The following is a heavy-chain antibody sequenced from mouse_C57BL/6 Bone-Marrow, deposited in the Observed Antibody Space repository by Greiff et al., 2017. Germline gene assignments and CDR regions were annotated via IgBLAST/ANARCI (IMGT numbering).Heavy chain of an antibody. CDR3: ARWGTTVVATDD. CDR1: GFHIKNTY. D-gene: IGHD1-1*01. V-gene: IGHV14-3*01. Sequence: VKLMESGAELVRPGASVKLSCPASGFHIKNTYMHWVKQRPEQGLEWIGRIDPANGNTKYAPKFQGKATFTAYTSSTTAYLQLSSLTSEDTAIYYCARWGTTVVATDDWGQGTTLTCAS. J-gene: IGHJ2*01. CDR2: IDPANGNT.